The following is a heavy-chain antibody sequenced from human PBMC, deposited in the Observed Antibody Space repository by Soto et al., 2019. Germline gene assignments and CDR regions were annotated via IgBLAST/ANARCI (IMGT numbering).Heavy chain of an antibody. CDR1: GFTFISSF. CDR2: INQDGGGT. D-gene: IGHD6-19*01. V-gene: IGHV3-7*03. J-gene: IGHJ4*02. CDR3: ARYFRGSGRYFFDY. Sequence: EVQLVESGGGLVQPGGSLRLSCVASGFTFISSFMGWVRQAPGKGLEWVANINQDGGGTYYVDSVEGRFTISRDNAKDSLYLQMNSLRGEDTAVYYCARYFRGSGRYFFDYWGQRHLVTVSS.